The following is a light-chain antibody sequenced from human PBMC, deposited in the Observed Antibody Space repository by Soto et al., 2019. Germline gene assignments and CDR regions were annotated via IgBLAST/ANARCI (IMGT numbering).Light chain of an antibody. CDR1: QGIGSW. CDR2: PAS. J-gene: IGKJ4*01. Sequence: DIQMTQSPSFLSASIGDRVTITCRASQGIGSWLAWYQQVPGRAPRLLIFPASPFQTGVSSRFRGSGSGTDFTLTISSLQPDDFATYFCLQANNFPVTFGQGTKVEMK. CDR3: LQANNFPVT. V-gene: IGKV1-12*01.